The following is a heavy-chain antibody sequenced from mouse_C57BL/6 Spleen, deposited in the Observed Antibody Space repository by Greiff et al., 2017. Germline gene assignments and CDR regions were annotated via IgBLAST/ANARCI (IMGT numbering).Heavy chain of an antibody. J-gene: IGHJ3*01. CDR3: ARGGGYDDAWFAY. V-gene: IGHV1-80*01. Sequence: QVQLKQSGAELVKPGASVKISCKASGYAFSSYWMNWVKQRPGKGLEWIGQIYPGDGDTNYNGKFKGKATLTADKSSSTAYMQLSSLTSEDSAVYFCARGGGYDDAWFAYWGQGTLVTVSA. CDR1: GYAFSSYW. D-gene: IGHD2-2*01. CDR2: IYPGDGDT.